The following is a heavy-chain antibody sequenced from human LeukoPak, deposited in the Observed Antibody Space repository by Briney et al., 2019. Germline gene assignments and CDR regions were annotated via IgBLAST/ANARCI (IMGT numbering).Heavy chain of an antibody. J-gene: IGHJ3*02. CDR2: IIPIFGTA. V-gene: IGHV1-69*05. Sequence: EASVKVSCKASGGTFIHYSTSWVRQAPGQGLEWMGGIIPIFGTANYAQKFQGRVTITTDESTSTAYMELSSLRSEDTAVYYCARDRGRNTGDAFDIWGQGTMVTVSS. CDR1: GGTFIHYS. D-gene: IGHD3-10*01. CDR3: ARDRGRNTGDAFDI.